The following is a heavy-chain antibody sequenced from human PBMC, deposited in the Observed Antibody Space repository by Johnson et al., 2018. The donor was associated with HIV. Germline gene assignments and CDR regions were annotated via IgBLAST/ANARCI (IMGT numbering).Heavy chain of an antibody. J-gene: IGHJ3*02. CDR2: ISDDGRHK. V-gene: IGHV3-30*04. Sequence: QVQLVESGGGVVQPGRSLRLSCAASGFRFSPYALHWVRQTPGKGLEWVALISDDGRHKYSADSVNGRFTISRDNSKNTLYLQMNSRRTEDTAVYSWARYGWQLADAFDSWGQGTMVTVSS. CDR3: ARYGWQLADAFDS. D-gene: IGHD6-6*01. CDR1: GFRFSPYA.